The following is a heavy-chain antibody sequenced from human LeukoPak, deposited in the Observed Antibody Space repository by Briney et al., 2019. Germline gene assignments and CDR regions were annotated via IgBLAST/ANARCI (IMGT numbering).Heavy chain of an antibody. J-gene: IGHJ3*02. V-gene: IGHV4-59*01. D-gene: IGHD1-26*01. CDR1: GGSISTYY. Sequence: SETLSLTCTVSGGSISTYYWSWIRQPPGKGLEWIGYIYYSGSTNYNPSLKSRVTISVDTSKNQFSLKLSSVTAADTAVYYCAVLGATNVFDIWAKGKWSPSLQ. CDR3: AVLGATNVFDI. CDR2: IYYSGST.